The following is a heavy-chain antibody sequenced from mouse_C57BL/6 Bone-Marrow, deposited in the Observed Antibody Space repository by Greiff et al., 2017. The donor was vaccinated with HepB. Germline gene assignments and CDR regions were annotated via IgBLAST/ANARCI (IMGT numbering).Heavy chain of an antibody. D-gene: IGHD4-1*01. V-gene: IGHV3-6*01. CDR3: ARGLGRDY. Sequence: EVKLQESGPGLVKPSQSLSLTCSVTGYSITSGYYWHWIRQFPGNKLEWMGYISYDGSNNYNPSLKNRISITRDTSKNQFFLKLNSVTTEDTATYYCARGLGRDYWGQGTTLTVSS. CDR2: ISYDGSN. CDR1: GYSITSGYY. J-gene: IGHJ2*01.